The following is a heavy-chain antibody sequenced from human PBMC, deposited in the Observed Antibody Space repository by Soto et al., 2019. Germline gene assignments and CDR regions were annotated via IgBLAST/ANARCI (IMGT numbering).Heavy chain of an antibody. Sequence: GASVKVSCKASGYTFTSYDINWVRQATGQGLEWMGWMNPNSGNTGYAQKFQGRVTMTRNTSISTAYMELSSLRSEDTAVYYCARGLGVLRFLEWPIFDYWGQGTLVTVSS. CDR1: GYTFTSYD. D-gene: IGHD3-3*01. V-gene: IGHV1-8*01. CDR3: ARGLGVLRFLEWPIFDY. J-gene: IGHJ4*02. CDR2: MNPNSGNT.